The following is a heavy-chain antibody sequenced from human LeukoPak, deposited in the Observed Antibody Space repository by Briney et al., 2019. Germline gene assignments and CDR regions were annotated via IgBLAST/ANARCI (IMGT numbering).Heavy chain of an antibody. V-gene: IGHV3-7*01. J-gene: IGHJ4*02. CDR2: INQDGSEK. Sequence: PGGSLRLSCAASGFTFSSFWMSWVRQAPGKGLEWVANINQDGSEKYYVDSVKGRVTISRDNAKKSLYLQMNSLRAEDTAVYYCARDEYIHGDLTNFDSWGQGTLVIVSS. CDR1: GFTFSSFW. CDR3: ARDEYIHGDLTNFDS. D-gene: IGHD4-17*01.